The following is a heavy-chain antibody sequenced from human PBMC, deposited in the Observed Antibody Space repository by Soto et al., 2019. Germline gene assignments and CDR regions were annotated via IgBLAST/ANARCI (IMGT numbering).Heavy chain of an antibody. D-gene: IGHD2-21*02. CDR1: GFTFSSYW. J-gene: IGHJ3*01. V-gene: IGHV3-74*01. CDR2: INSDGSNT. Sequence: GGSLRLSCAASGFTFSSYWMHWVRQAPGKGLVWVSRINSDGSNTNYADSVKGRFTISRDNAKNTLYLQMNSLRAEDTAVYYCVRRLGGNSASAFDVWGQGTLVTVSS. CDR3: VRRLGGNSASAFDV.